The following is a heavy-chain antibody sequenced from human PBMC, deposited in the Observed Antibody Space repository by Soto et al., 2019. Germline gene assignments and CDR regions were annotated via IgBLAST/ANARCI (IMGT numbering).Heavy chain of an antibody. Sequence: GSLRLSCSASGFTFSNAWMTWVRQAPGKGLEWVGLIKSKTDGGTTYYAAPVKGRFTISRDDSKNVVCLQMSSLKTEDTAVYYCTTTGTIDYWGQGTLVTVYS. D-gene: IGHD1-1*01. CDR1: GFTFSNAW. CDR2: IKSKTDGGTT. J-gene: IGHJ4*02. V-gene: IGHV3-15*01. CDR3: TTTGTIDY.